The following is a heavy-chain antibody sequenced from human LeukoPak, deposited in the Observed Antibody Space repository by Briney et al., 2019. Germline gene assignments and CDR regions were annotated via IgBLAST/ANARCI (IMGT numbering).Heavy chain of an antibody. Sequence: GGSLRLSCAASGFTFSSYTMNWVRQAPGKGLEWVSSISTSSSYIYYADSVKGRFTISRDNAKNSLYLHMNSLRAEDTAVYYCAKTTGNYYYYYMDVWGKGTTVTVSS. V-gene: IGHV3-21*01. J-gene: IGHJ6*03. CDR3: AKTTGNYYYYYMDV. CDR2: ISTSSSYI. CDR1: GFTFSSYT. D-gene: IGHD4-17*01.